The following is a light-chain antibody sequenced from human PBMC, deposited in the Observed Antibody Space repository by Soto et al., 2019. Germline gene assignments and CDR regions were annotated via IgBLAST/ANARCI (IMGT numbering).Light chain of an antibody. V-gene: IGKV1-39*01. J-gene: IGKJ5*01. CDR1: ESISRH. Sequence: DIQMTQSPSSLSASVGDRVTITCRASESISRHLNWYQQKPGNAPKLLIYAASSLQNGVPSRFSDSGSGTDFTLTISNLQPGDFATYYCQESYSTLSITFGQGTRLETK. CDR3: QESYSTLSIT. CDR2: AAS.